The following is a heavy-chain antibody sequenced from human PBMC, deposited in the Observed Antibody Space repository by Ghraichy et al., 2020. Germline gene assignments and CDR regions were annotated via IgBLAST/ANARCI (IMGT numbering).Heavy chain of an antibody. CDR1: GFTVSSNY. CDR2: IFSGGST. Sequence: WSLRLSCAASGFTVSSNYVSWVRQTPGKGLEWVSVIFSGGSTYYADSVKGRFTISRHNSKNTLYLQMNSLRAEDTAVYYCATGTQTTVTIFDYWGQGTLVTVPS. CDR3: ATGTQTTVTIFDY. V-gene: IGHV3-53*04. J-gene: IGHJ4*02. D-gene: IGHD4-17*01.